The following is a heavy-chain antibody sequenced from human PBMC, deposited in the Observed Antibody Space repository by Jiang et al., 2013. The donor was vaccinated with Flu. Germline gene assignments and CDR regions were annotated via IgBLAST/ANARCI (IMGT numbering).Heavy chain of an antibody. CDR2: IYWNGEK. D-gene: IGHD5-12*01. J-gene: IGHJ4*02. CDR3: ARDGLNNIAFDY. Sequence: KPTQTLTLTCTFSGSSFIPNGVGVGWFRQPPGEALEWLALIYWNGEKRYSRSLKNRLTITKDTSKNQVVLTMTNMDPVDTATYYCARDGLNNIAFDYWGQGTLVTVSS. V-gene: IGHV2-5*01. CDR1: GSSFIPNGVG.